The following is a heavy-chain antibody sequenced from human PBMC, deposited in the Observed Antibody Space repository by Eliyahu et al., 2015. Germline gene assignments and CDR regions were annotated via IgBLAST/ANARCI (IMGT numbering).Heavy chain of an antibody. CDR2: ITPLSGVP. D-gene: IGHD6-6*01. Sequence: QVQLVQSGAEVKKPGSSVKVSCKASGGPFSNNAINWVRQAPGQGLEWMGRITPLSGVPNYAQKFQGRLTITVDKSTGTAHMELTRLRLEDTAFYFCATAGGGSSSFYPWGQGTLVTVSS. CDR1: GGPFSNNA. CDR3: ATAGGGSSSFYP. V-gene: IGHV1-69*04. J-gene: IGHJ5*02.